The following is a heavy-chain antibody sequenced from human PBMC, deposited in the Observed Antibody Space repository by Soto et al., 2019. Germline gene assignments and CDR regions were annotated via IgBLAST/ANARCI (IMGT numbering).Heavy chain of an antibody. CDR3: ARERGTEYGSGNYFDY. J-gene: IGHJ4*02. CDR1: GGSISSYY. V-gene: IGHV4-59*01. D-gene: IGHD3-10*01. Sequence: SETLSLTCTVSGGSISSYYWSWIRQPPGKRLEWIGYIYYSGSTNYNPSLKSRVTISVDTSKNQFSLKLSSVTAADTAVYYCARERGTEYGSGNYFDYWGQGTLVTVSS. CDR2: IYYSGST.